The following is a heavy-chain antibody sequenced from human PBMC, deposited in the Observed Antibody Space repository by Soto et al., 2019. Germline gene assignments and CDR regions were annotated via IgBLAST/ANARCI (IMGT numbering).Heavy chain of an antibody. D-gene: IGHD3-10*01. J-gene: IGHJ4*02. V-gene: IGHV4-59*01. CDR3: ARRVKYGSERRPAYYFDY. Sequence: QVQLQESGPGLVKPSETLSLTCTVSGGSISSYYWSWIRQPPGKGLEWIGDIYYSGSTNYNPSLKSRVTISVDTSKKQCSMKLSSVTAADTAVYYCARRVKYGSERRPAYYFDYWGQGTLVTVSS. CDR1: GGSISSYY. CDR2: IYYSGST.